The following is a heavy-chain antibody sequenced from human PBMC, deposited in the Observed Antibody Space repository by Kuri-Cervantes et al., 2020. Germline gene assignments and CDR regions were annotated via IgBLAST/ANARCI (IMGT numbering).Heavy chain of an antibody. CDR1: GFTFSNYA. J-gene: IGHJ3*02. CDR2: IISGAGT. Sequence: GESLKISCEASGFTFSNYAMSWVRQAPGKGLDWVSTIISGAGTHYADSVRGRFTISRDNAKNSLYLQMNSLRAEDTAVYYCARRDIVVVVAASRAIAFDIWGQGTMVTGSS. CDR3: ARRDIVVVVAASRAIAFDI. V-gene: IGHV3-23*01. D-gene: IGHD2-15*01.